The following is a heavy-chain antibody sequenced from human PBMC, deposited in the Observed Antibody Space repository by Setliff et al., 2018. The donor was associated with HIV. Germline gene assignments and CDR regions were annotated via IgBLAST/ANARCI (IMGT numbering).Heavy chain of an antibody. CDR1: GFTFSSYW. J-gene: IGHJ3*02. CDR2: ISADGSDT. CDR3: SLGYCSGGSCYSDPEVAFDI. Sequence: PGGSLRLSCAASGFTFSSYWIHWVRQAPGKGLVWVSRISADGSDTSYADSVKGRFTISRDNAMNTAYLQMNSLRGEDTALHYCSLGYCSGGSCYSDPEVAFDIWGQGTMVTVSS. V-gene: IGHV3-74*01. D-gene: IGHD2-15*01.